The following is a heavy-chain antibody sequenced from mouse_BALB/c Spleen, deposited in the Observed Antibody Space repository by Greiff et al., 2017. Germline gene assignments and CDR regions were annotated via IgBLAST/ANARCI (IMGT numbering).Heavy chain of an antibody. J-gene: IGHJ4*01. V-gene: IGHV1S81*02. Sequence: QVQLKQSGAELVKPGASVKLSCKASGYTFTSYYMYWVKQRPGQGLEWIGEINPSNGGTNFNEKFKSKATLTVDKSSSTAYMQLSSLTSEDSAVYYCTREGGYDGNYYAMDYWGQGTSVTVSS. CDR2: INPSNGGT. CDR3: TREGGYDGNYYAMDY. CDR1: GYTFTSYY. D-gene: IGHD2-2*01.